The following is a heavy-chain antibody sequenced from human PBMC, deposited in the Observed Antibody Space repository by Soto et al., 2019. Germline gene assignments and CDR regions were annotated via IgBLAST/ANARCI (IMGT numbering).Heavy chain of an antibody. CDR2: IYYSGST. V-gene: IGHV4-61*01. J-gene: IGHJ4*02. D-gene: IGHD4-17*01. Sequence: QVQLQESGPGLVKPSETLSLTCTVSGGSVSSGSYYWSWIRQPPGKGLEWIGYIYYSGSTNYNPPRKSRVTISVDTSKNQFSLKLSSVTAADTAVYYCARTHNYGDYGYWGQGTLVTVSS. CDR1: GGSVSSGSYY. CDR3: ARTHNYGDYGY.